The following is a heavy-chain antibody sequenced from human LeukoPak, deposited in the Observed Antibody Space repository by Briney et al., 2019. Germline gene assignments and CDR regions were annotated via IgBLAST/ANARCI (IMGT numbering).Heavy chain of an antibody. J-gene: IGHJ5*02. D-gene: IGHD4-17*01. Sequence: GGSLRLSCAASGFTFSTYWMSWVRQAPGKGLEWVANIKQDGSEKYYVDSVKGRFTISRDNAKNLLYLQMNSLRAEDTAMYYCARVTDHDSGDYEGNWFDPWGQGTLVTVSS. CDR3: ARVTDHDSGDYEGNWFDP. CDR1: GFTFSTYW. V-gene: IGHV3-7*04. CDR2: IKQDGSEK.